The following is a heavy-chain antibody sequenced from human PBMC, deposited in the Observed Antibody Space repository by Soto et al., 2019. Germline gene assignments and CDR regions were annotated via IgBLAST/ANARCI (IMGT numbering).Heavy chain of an antibody. CDR2: IWYDGSNK. V-gene: IGHV3-33*01. CDR1: GFTFSSYG. CDR3: AREKGGYSGSRKDNYYYYYYMDV. D-gene: IGHD5-12*01. Sequence: GGSLRLSCAASGFTFSSYGMHWVRQAPGKGLEWVAVIWYDGSNKYYADSGKGRFTISRDNSKNTLYLQMNSLRAEDTTVYYCAREKGGYSGSRKDNYYYYYYMDVWGKGTTVTVSS. J-gene: IGHJ6*03.